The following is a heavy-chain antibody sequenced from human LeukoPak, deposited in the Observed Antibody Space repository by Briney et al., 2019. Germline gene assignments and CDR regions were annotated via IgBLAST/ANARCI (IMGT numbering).Heavy chain of an antibody. CDR3: ARGWFGEFSGLDY. CDR1: GFTFSSCA. Sequence: GGSLRLSCAASGFTFSSCAMHWVRQAPGKGLEWVAVISYDGSNKYYADSVKGRFTISRDNSRNTLYLQMNSLRAEDTAVYYCARGWFGEFSGLDYWGQGTLVTVSS. CDR2: ISYDGSNK. V-gene: IGHV3-30-3*01. D-gene: IGHD3-10*01. J-gene: IGHJ4*02.